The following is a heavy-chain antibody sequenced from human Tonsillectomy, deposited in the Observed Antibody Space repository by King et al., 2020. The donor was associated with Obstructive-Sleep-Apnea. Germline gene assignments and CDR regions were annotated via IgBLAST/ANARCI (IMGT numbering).Heavy chain of an antibody. D-gene: IGHD6-13*01. Sequence: VQLVESGGGVVQPGRSLRISCAASGFTFSGYGMHSFRPAPGEGLEWGAVISYDGSNTYYSDSVKGRFTISRDNSKNTLYLQMHSLSAEDTAVYYCAKDSSSSWGYGMDVWGQGTTVTVSS. CDR3: AKDSSSSWGYGMDV. J-gene: IGHJ6*02. CDR2: ISYDGSNT. CDR1: GFTFSGYG. V-gene: IGHV3-30*18.